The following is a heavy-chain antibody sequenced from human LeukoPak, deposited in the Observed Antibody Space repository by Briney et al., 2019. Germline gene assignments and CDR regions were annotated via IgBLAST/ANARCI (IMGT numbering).Heavy chain of an antibody. Sequence: GRSLRLSCEASGFTFSAYAIHWVRQAPGRGLEWVAVIWYNGGYKYYSDSVKGRFTISRDNSENTLYLQMNSLRAEDTAVYYCARDMGGSGSQPDYWGQGTLVTVSS. CDR3: ARDMGGSGSQPDY. CDR1: GFTFSAYA. D-gene: IGHD3-10*01. J-gene: IGHJ4*02. CDR2: IWYNGGYK. V-gene: IGHV3-33*01.